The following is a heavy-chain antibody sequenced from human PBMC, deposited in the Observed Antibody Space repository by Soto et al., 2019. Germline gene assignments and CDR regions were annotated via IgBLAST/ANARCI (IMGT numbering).Heavy chain of an antibody. CDR2: ISHDGTKE. D-gene: IGHD2-8*02. Sequence: QVQLVESGGGVVQPGRSLRLSCAGSAFTFSDYAIHWVRQAPGKGLEWVAVISHDGTKEFYADSVRGRFTISRDNSKNTLYLQMNNLRVEDTAVYFCARGGQIGYCAGPSCFNVDYWGQGTLVTISS. J-gene: IGHJ4*02. CDR1: AFTFSDYA. V-gene: IGHV3-30-3*01. CDR3: ARGGQIGYCAGPSCFNVDY.